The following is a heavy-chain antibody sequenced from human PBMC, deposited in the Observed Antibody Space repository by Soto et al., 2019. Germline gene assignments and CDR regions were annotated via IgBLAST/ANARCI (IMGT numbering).Heavy chain of an antibody. D-gene: IGHD6-19*01. J-gene: IGHJ4*02. CDR2: INHSGST. CDR3: ARGPWLANLYYFDY. V-gene: IGHV4-34*01. CDR1: GGSFSGYY. Sequence: SETLSLTCAVYGGSFSGYYWSWIRQPPGKGLEWIGEINHSGSTNYNPSLKSRVTISVDTSKNQFSLKLSSVTAADTAVYYCARGPWLANLYYFDYWGQGTLVTVSS.